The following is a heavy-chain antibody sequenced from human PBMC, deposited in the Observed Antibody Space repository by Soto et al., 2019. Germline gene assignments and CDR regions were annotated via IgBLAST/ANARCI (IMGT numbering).Heavy chain of an antibody. J-gene: IGHJ4*02. D-gene: IGHD6-19*01. V-gene: IGHV3-23*01. CDR3: ARSRSGWYFDY. Sequence: EVQLLESGGGLVQPGGSLRLSCAASGFTFSSYAMSWVRQAPGKGLEWVSAISGSGGSTYYADSVKGRFTISRDNSKNTLYRQINSLRAEDTALYYCARSRSGWYFDYWGQGTLVTVSS. CDR1: GFTFSSYA. CDR2: ISGSGGST.